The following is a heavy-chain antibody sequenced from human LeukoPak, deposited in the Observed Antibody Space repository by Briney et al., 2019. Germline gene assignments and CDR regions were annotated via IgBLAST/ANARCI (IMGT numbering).Heavy chain of an antibody. CDR3: AKGDTAMIRRYYFDS. CDR1: GFTFNKYV. J-gene: IGHJ4*02. V-gene: IGHV3-23*01. CDR2: ISGSGGSA. D-gene: IGHD5-18*01. Sequence: GGSLRLSCAASGFTFNKYVVSWVRQAPGKGLEWVSVISGSGGSAYYADAVKGRFTISRDSSTDTLYLQMNSLAAEDTAVYYCAKGDTAMIRRYYFDSWGQGSLVTASS.